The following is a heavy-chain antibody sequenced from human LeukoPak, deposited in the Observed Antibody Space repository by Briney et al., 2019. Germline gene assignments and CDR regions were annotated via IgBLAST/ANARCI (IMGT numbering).Heavy chain of an antibody. CDR1: GGPIRSDF. CDR3: ARAPRFLEWFPRAGGWFDP. CDR2: VYYSGST. D-gene: IGHD3-3*01. Sequence: SETLFLTCTVSGGPIRSDFWSWIRQPPGKGLEWIGYVYYSGSTNYSPSLNSRVTISIDTSKNKFSLKLTSVTAADTAVYYCARAPRFLEWFPRAGGWFDPWGQGTLVTVSS. J-gene: IGHJ5*02. V-gene: IGHV4-59*01.